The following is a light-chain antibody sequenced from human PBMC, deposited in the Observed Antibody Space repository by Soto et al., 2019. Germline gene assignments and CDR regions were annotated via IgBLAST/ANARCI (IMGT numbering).Light chain of an antibody. V-gene: IGLV2-14*01. CDR2: EVS. Sequence: QSVLTQPASVPGSPGPSITISCTGTSSDVGGYNYVSWDQQRPGKAPKLMIYEVSNRPSGVSYRFSGSKSATTASLTISVLQAEDEADYYCSSYTSSSTLVVFGTGTQLPVL. CDR3: SSYTSSSTLVV. J-gene: IGLJ1*01. CDR1: SSDVGGYNY.